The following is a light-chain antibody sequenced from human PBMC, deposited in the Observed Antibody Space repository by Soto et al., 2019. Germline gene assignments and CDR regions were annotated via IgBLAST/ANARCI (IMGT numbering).Light chain of an antibody. CDR2: DVS. CDR1: SSNVGGYNY. J-gene: IGLJ1*01. V-gene: IGLV2-14*01. Sequence: QSVLTQPASVSGSPGQSITISCTGTSSNVGGYNYVSWYQQHPGKAPKLMIYDVSNRPSGVSNRFSGSKSGNTASLTISGLPAEDEADYYCSSYTSSSTYYVFGTGTKVTVL. CDR3: SSYTSSSTYYV.